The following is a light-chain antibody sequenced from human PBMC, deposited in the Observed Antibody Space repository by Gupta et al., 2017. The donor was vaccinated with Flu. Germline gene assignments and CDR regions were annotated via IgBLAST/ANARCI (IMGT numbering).Light chain of an antibody. Sequence: PCSLSASVGDRVTIICRAGQSSSAYLNWCQVKQGKAPKLVIYAASSVQSGVPSRFSGSGSGTDFTLTISSLQREDFATYYCQQSHSTPFTFGPGTKVDIK. CDR2: AAS. CDR3: QQSHSTPFT. J-gene: IGKJ3*01. V-gene: IGKV1-39*01. CDR1: QSSSAY.